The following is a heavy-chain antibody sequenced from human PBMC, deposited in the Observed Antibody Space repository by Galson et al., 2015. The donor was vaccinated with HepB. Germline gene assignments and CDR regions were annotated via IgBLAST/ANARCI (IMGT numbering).Heavy chain of an antibody. D-gene: IGHD1-26*01. Sequence: SVKVSCKASGYTFTSYDVTWVRQAPGQGLEGMGWMNPKSTNTGYARKFQGRVTMTGDTSMDTAYMELSSLTSEDTAVYYCARAVRNQLLSEYWGQGTLVTVSS. CDR1: GYTFTSYD. J-gene: IGHJ4*02. V-gene: IGHV1-8*01. CDR2: MNPKSTNT. CDR3: ARAVRNQLLSEY.